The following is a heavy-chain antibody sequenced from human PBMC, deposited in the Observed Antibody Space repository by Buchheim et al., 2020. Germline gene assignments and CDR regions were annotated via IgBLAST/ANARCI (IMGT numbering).Heavy chain of an antibody. J-gene: IGHJ5*02. CDR1: GFTFSSYA. Sequence: EVQLLESGGGLVQPGGSLRLSCAASGFTFSSYAMSWVRQAPGKGLEWVSAISGSGGSTYYADSVKGRFTISRDNSKNTLYLQMNSLRAEDTAVYYCAKYTRPVLYSSSWSNWFDPWGQGTL. V-gene: IGHV3-23*01. D-gene: IGHD6-13*01. CDR3: AKYTRPVLYSSSWSNWFDP. CDR2: ISGSGGST.